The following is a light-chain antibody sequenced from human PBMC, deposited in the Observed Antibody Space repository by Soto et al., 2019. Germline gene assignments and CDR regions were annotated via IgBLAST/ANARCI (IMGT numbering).Light chain of an antibody. CDR1: QGVTSGY. Sequence: EIVLTQSPGTLSLSPGERATLSCRASQGVTSGYLAWFQQRPGQAPRLLIYGASSRATGIPDRFSGSGSGTDFTLTINRLEPEDFAVYYCQQYNISPWTFGQGTKVEI. J-gene: IGKJ1*01. V-gene: IGKV3-20*01. CDR2: GAS. CDR3: QQYNISPWT.